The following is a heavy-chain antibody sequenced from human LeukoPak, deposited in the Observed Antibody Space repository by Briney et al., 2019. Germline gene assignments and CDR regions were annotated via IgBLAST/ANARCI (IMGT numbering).Heavy chain of an antibody. CDR3: VRDPQDYYGMDV. CDR2: ISSSSSYI. J-gene: IGHJ6*04. V-gene: IGHV3-21*01. CDR1: GFTFSSYS. Sequence: GGSLRLSCAASGFTFSSYSMNWVRQAPGKGLEWVSSISSSSSYIYYADSVKGRFTISRDNAKNSLYLQMNSLRAEDTAVYYCVRDPQDYYGMDVWGKGTTVTVSS.